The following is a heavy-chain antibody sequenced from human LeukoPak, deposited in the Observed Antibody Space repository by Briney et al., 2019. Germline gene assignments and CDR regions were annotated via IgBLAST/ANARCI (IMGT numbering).Heavy chain of an antibody. CDR1: GYTFTSYD. V-gene: IGHV1-8*01. CDR3: AKRYGSYYRAFDI. D-gene: IGHD1-26*01. J-gene: IGHJ3*02. CDR2: MNPNSGNT. Sequence: ASVKVSCKASGYTFTSYDINWVRQATGHGLEWMGWMNPNSGNTGYAQKFQGRVTMTRNTSISTAYMELSSLRSEDTAVYYCAKRYGSYYRAFDIWGQGTMVTVSS.